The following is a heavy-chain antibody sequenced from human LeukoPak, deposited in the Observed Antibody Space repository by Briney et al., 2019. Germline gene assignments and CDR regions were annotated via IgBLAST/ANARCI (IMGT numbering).Heavy chain of an antibody. J-gene: IGHJ4*02. CDR2: IWYDGNTK. D-gene: IGHD3-10*01. CDR1: EFAFSTYG. CDR3: ARDGWRFGELSDY. V-gene: IGHV3-33*01. Sequence: QPGTSLRLSCAASEFAFSTYGMHWVRQAPGKGLEWVAVIWYDGNTKYYADSVKGRFTIFRDNAKNSLNLQMNSLRPEDTAVYYCARDGWRFGELSDYWGQGTLVTVSS.